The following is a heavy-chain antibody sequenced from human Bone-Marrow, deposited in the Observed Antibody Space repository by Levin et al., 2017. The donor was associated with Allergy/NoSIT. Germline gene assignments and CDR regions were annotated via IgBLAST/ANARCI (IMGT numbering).Heavy chain of an antibody. CDR3: ARGPGRAVGKGCCDS. D-gene: IGHD6-13*01. J-gene: IGHJ5*01. CDR1: GFTFSNFA. V-gene: IGHV3-30-3*01. Sequence: GGSLRLSCAASGFTFSNFAMHWVRQAPGKGLEWVAAIPHDGANTYYTDSVRGRFTISRDNSKNTLSVEMNSLRVEDTAVYYCARGPGRAVGKGCCDSWGQGTLVTVAS. CDR2: IPHDGANT.